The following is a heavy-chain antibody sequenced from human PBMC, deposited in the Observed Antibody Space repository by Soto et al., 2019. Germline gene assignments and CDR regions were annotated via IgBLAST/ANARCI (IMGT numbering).Heavy chain of an antibody. D-gene: IGHD3-9*01. CDR3: ARVRDYDILTGYSNYFDY. CDR1: GYTFTSYG. Sequence: GASVKVSCKASGYTFTSYGISWVRQAPGQGLEWMGWISAYNGNTNYAQKLQGRVTMTTDTSTSTAYMELRSLRSDDTAVYYCARVRDYDILTGYSNYFDYWGQGTLVTVSS. CDR2: ISAYNGNT. J-gene: IGHJ4*02. V-gene: IGHV1-18*04.